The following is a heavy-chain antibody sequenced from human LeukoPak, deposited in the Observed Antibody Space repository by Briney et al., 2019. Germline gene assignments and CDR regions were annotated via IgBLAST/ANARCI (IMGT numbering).Heavy chain of an antibody. J-gene: IGHJ4*02. V-gene: IGHV1-2*02. Sequence: ASVKVSCKASGYTFTGYYMHWVRQAPGQGLEWMGWINPNSGGTNYAQKFQGRVIMTRDTSISTAYMELSRLRSDDTAVYYCARGVCSGGSCYWHFDYWGQGTLVTVSS. D-gene: IGHD2-15*01. CDR3: ARGVCSGGSCYWHFDY. CDR2: INPNSGGT. CDR1: GYTFTGYY.